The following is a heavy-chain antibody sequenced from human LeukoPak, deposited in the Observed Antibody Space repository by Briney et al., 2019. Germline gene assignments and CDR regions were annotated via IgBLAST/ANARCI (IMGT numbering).Heavy chain of an antibody. Sequence: SVKVSCKASGGTFSSYAISWVRQAPGQGLEWMGGIIPIFGTANYAQKFQGRVTITADESTSTAYMELSSLRSEDTAVYYCARDEGRDGYNSNFGFGDWSQGTLVTVSS. CDR2: IIPIFGTA. D-gene: IGHD5-24*01. CDR3: ARDEGRDGYNSNFGFGD. CDR1: GGTFSSYA. V-gene: IGHV1-69*13. J-gene: IGHJ4*02.